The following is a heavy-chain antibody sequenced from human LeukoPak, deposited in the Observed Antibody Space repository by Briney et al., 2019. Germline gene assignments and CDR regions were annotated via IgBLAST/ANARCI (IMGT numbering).Heavy chain of an antibody. CDR1: GFTFSNAW. V-gene: IGHV3-15*01. J-gene: IGHJ4*02. Sequence: GGSLRLSCAASGFTFSNAWMSWVRQAPVKGLEWVGRIKSKTDGGTTDYAAPVKGRFTISRDDSKNTLYLQMNSLKTEDTAVYYCTTEFYYYGSGSYYNGIYFDYWGQGTLVTVSS. CDR3: TTEFYYYGSGSYYNGIYFDY. D-gene: IGHD3-10*01. CDR2: IKSKTDGGTT.